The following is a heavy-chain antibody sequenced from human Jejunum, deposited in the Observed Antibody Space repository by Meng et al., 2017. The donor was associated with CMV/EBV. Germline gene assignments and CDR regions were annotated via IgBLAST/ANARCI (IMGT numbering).Heavy chain of an antibody. CDR1: GYTFTDFG. Sequence: VQLVPSGPEVKKPGASLRVSCQTSGYTFTDFGISWVRQAPGQGLEWMGWTSAYNTHTNYAQKFQDRFTMTTDTSTNTAYMELRNLRSDDTAIYYCARGTGAGNYWGPGTLVTVSS. CDR2: TSAYNTHT. D-gene: IGHD1-26*01. V-gene: IGHV1-18*01. CDR3: ARGTGAGNY. J-gene: IGHJ4*02.